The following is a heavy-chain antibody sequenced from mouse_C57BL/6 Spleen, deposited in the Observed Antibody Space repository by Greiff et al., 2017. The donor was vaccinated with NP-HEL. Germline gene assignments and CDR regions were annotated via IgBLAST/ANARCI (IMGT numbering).Heavy chain of an antibody. CDR2: IRSKSSNYAT. D-gene: IGHD2-3*01. V-gene: IGHV10-3*01. CDR1: GFTFNTYA. J-gene: IGHJ4*01. CDR3: VRDLGDGYYNYAMDY. Sequence: EVMLVESGGGLVQPKGSLKLSCAASGFTFNTYAMHWVRQAPGKGLEWVARIRSKSSNYATYYADSVKDRVTISRDDSQSMLYLQMNNLKTEDTAMYYCVRDLGDGYYNYAMDYWGQGTSVTVSS.